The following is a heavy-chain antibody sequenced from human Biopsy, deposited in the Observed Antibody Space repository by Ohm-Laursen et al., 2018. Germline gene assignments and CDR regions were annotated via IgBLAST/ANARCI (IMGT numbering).Heavy chain of an antibody. Sequence: SDTLSLTCTVSGGSITADFWTWIRQTPGERLEWIGYRFHRGSPMYNPSLKSRVTISVDTSKSQFSLTLPSVTAADTAVYYCVRLNRRGNIIFFDYWGRGTLVTVSS. J-gene: IGHJ4*02. D-gene: IGHD3/OR15-3a*01. V-gene: IGHV4-59*08. CDR3: VRLNRRGNIIFFDY. CDR1: GGSITADF. CDR2: RFHRGSP.